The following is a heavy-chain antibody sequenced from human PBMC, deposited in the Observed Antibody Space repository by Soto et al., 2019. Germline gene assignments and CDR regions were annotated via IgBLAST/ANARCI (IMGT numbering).Heavy chain of an antibody. CDR2: IYYSGST. Sequence: PSETLSLTCTVSGGSISSGGYYWSWIRQHPGKGLEWIGYIYYSGSTYYNPSLKSRVTISVDTSKNQFSLKLSSVTAADTAVYYCAGASGGQILQYPTYGMDVWGQGTTVTVSS. V-gene: IGHV4-31*03. CDR1: GGSISSGGYY. CDR3: AGASGGQILQYPTYGMDV. J-gene: IGHJ6*02. D-gene: IGHD4-4*01.